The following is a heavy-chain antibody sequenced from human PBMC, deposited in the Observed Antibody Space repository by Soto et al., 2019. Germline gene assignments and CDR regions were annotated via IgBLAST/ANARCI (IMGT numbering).Heavy chain of an antibody. V-gene: IGHV1-18*01. CDR3: ARVLFRSWYSSGWYDAFDI. D-gene: IGHD6-19*01. Sequence: GAPVKVSCKASGYTFTSYGISWVRQAPGQGLEWMGWISAYNGNTNYAQKLQGRVTMTTDTSTSTAYMELRSLRSDDTAVYYCARVLFRSWYSSGWYDAFDIWGQGTMVTVSS. J-gene: IGHJ3*02. CDR2: ISAYNGNT. CDR1: GYTFTSYG.